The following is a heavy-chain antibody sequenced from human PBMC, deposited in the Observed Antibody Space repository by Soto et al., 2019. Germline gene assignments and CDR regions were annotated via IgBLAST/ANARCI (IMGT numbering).Heavy chain of an antibody. J-gene: IGHJ6*02. D-gene: IGHD2-2*01. CDR2: ITTTSTYK. CDR1: AFTFNNFP. Sequence: EVQLVESGGGLVKPGWSLRLSCVASAFTFNNFPMHWVRQAPGQGLQWLASITTTSTYKYYADSVKGRVSISRDNAKNSLYLELTNLRSEDTAVYYCAREKCSATSCNHGMEVGGLGTTVTVSS. V-gene: IGHV3-21*01. CDR3: AREKCSATSCNHGMEV.